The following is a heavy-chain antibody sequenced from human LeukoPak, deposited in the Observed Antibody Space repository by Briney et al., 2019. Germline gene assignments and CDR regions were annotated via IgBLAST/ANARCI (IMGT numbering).Heavy chain of an antibody. CDR3: RDPFDY. CDR2: IQYDGSDK. V-gene: IGHV3-30*02. CDR1: GFTFSSYG. J-gene: IGHJ4*02. Sequence: GGSLRLSCAASGFTFSSYGMHWVRQAPGKGLEWVAFIQYDGSDKFYGDCMKGRFTISRDNSKNTLYLQMNSLRPEDTSVYYCRDPFDYWGQGTLVTVSS.